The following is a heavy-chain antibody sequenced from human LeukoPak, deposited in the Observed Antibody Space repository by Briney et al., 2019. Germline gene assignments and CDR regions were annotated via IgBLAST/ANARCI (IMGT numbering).Heavy chain of an antibody. J-gene: IGHJ6*02. V-gene: IGHV1-69*04. Sequence: SVKVSCKASGGTFSSYTISWVRQAPGQGLEWMGRIIPILGIANYAQKFQGRVTITADKSTSTAYMELSSLRSEDTAVYYCARDLEMATIQGYYYYGIDVWGQGTTVTVSS. D-gene: IGHD5-24*01. CDR1: GGTFSSYT. CDR2: IIPILGIA. CDR3: ARDLEMATIQGYYYYGIDV.